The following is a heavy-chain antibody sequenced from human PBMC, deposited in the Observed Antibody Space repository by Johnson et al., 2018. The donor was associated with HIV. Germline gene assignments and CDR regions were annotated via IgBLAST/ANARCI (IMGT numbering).Heavy chain of an antibody. Sequence: QMLLVESGGGVVQPGRSLRLSCAASGFTFSSYAMHWVRQVPGKGLEWVAIISFDGRHEYYADSVKGRFTISRDNFKNTLFLQMNSLRAEDTAVYYCARWVDTTFDIWGQGTMVTVSS. D-gene: IGHD5-18*01. CDR3: ARWVDTTFDI. CDR2: ISFDGRHE. V-gene: IGHV3-30*04. J-gene: IGHJ3*02. CDR1: GFTFSSYA.